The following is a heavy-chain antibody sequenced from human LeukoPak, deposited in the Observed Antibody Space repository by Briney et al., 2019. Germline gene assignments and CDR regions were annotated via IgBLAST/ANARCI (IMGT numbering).Heavy chain of an antibody. CDR3: AKGRGSSSYYHFDY. J-gene: IGHJ4*02. V-gene: IGHV3-30*04. CDR2: ISYDGRNK. Sequence: QPGGSLRLSCAASGFTFRNYAMHWVRQAPGKGLEWVAVISYDGRNKYYADSVKGRFTISRDDSKNTLYLQMNSLRAEDTALYYCAKGRGSSSYYHFDYWGQGTLVSVSS. CDR1: GFTFRNYA. D-gene: IGHD6-13*01.